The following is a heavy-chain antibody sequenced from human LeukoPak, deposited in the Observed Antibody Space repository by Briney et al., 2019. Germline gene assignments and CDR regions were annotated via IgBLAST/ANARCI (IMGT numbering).Heavy chain of an antibody. Sequence: GGSLRLSCAASGFTFDDYAMHWVRQAPGKGLEWVSLISGDGGSTYYADSVKGRFTISRDNSKNTLYLQMNSLRAEDTAVFYCAKVSGFKITFGGVIDWGQGTPVTVSS. J-gene: IGHJ4*02. CDR3: AKVSGFKITFGGVID. V-gene: IGHV3-43*02. CDR1: GFTFDDYA. D-gene: IGHD3-16*02. CDR2: ISGDGGST.